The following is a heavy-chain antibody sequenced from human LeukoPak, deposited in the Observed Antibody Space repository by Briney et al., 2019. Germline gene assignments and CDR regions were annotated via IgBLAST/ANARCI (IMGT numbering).Heavy chain of an antibody. CDR2: ISSSGSTI. D-gene: IGHD6-19*01. CDR1: TFTVSNNY. Sequence: GGSLRLSCAASTFTVSNNYMSWIRQAPGKGLEWVSYISSSGSTIYYADSVKGRFTISRDNAKNSLYLQMNSLRAEDTAVYYCARDSSGWFFDYWGQGTLVTVSS. J-gene: IGHJ4*02. CDR3: ARDSSGWFFDY. V-gene: IGHV3-11*04.